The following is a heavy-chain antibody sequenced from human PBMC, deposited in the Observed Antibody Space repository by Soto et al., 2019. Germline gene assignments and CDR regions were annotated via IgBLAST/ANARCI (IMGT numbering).Heavy chain of an antibody. J-gene: IGHJ6*02. CDR3: VKGRGSYEVKFGMDV. D-gene: IGHD6-25*01. CDR1: GFTFDDFA. CDR2: VDWNSGST. V-gene: IGHV3-9*01. Sequence: PGGSLRLSCAASGFTFDDFAMHWVRQAPGKGLEWVSGVDWNSGSTAYADSVKGRFTISRDNARNSLYLQMNGLRAEDTALYYCVKGRGSYEVKFGMDVWGQGTTVTVSS.